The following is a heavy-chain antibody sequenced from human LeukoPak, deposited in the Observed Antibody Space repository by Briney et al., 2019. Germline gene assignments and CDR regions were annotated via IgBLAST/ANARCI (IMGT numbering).Heavy chain of an antibody. V-gene: IGHV3-66*02. CDR3: ARVDSSGYHHMDV. D-gene: IGHD3-10*01. CDR2: VCSGGRT. CDR1: GFSVSSDY. J-gene: IGHJ6*03. Sequence: SGGSLRLSCAASGFSVSSDYMSWVRQAPGKGLEWVSVVCSGGRTYYADSVRGRFTISSDKSKNTVFLQMNSLISEDTAVYYCARVDSSGYHHMDVWGKGTTVTVSS.